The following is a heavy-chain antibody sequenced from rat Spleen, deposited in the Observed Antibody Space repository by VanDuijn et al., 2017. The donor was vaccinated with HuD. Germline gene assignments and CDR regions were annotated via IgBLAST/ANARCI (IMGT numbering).Heavy chain of an antibody. J-gene: IGHJ3*01. Sequence: EVQLVESGGGLVQPGRSLKLSCAASGFTLSDYVMHWIRQAPKKGLEWVATIIYDGSFTYYRDSVKGRFTVSRHNTQNTLYLQMNSLRSEDTATYYCTTVLQGHGFAYWGQGTLVTVSS. V-gene: IGHV5-7*01. CDR2: IIYDGSFT. D-gene: IGHD1-1*01. CDR1: GFTLSDYV. CDR3: TTVLQGHGFAY.